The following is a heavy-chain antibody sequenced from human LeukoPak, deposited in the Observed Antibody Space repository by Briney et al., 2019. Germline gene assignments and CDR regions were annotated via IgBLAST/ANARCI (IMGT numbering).Heavy chain of an antibody. CDR2: IYWDDDK. J-gene: IGHJ4*02. Sequence: ESGPTLVKPTQILALTCTFSGFSLNTSGVGVGWIRQPPGKALEWLALIYWDDDKRYSPSLKDRLTITKDASKNQVILTMTSMEPVDTATYYCAHLLVSGYQDFDYWGQGTLVTVPS. CDR1: GFSLNTSGVG. D-gene: IGHD3-22*01. CDR3: AHLLVSGYQDFDY. V-gene: IGHV2-5*02.